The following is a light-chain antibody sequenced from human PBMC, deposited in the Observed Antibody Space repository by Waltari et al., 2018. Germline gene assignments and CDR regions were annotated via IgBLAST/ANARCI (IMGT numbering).Light chain of an antibody. Sequence: LTQSPGPLSLSLGERATLTCRASQSVSKYLAWYQQRPGQAPKLLLSVASTLDTGIPDRFTGSGSGTDYTLTISRLQPEDFATYYCQNHYCSPAKFGQGTKVEIK. V-gene: IGKV3-20*01. CDR3: QNHYCSPAK. J-gene: IGKJ1*01. CDR1: QSVSKY. CDR2: VAS.